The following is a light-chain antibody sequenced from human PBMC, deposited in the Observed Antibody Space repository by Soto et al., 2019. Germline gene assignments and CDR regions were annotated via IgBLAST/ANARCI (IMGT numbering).Light chain of an antibody. Sequence: DIQMTQSPSPLSASVGDSVTITCRASQTIKTYLNWYRHKPGKAPELLIYAASRLQSGVASRFSGSGSGTYFILTIISLQPDDRATYYCQQTYTAPGTFGQGTKVEI. CDR3: QQTYTAPGT. V-gene: IGKV1-39*01. CDR1: QTIKTY. J-gene: IGKJ1*01. CDR2: AAS.